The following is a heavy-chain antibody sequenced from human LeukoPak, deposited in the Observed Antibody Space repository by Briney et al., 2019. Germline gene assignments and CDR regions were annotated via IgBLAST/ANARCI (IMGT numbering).Heavy chain of an antibody. D-gene: IGHD4-23*01. CDR3: ARGRPHGNDY. CDR1: GFTFSSYW. Sequence: GGSLRLSCAASGFTFSSYWMNWVRQAPGKGLVWVSRIASDGSSITYADSVKGRFSISGDNAKNTLYLQMNSLRVEDTAVYYCARGRPHGNDYWGQGTLVTVSS. J-gene: IGHJ4*02. CDR2: IASDGSSI. V-gene: IGHV3-74*01.